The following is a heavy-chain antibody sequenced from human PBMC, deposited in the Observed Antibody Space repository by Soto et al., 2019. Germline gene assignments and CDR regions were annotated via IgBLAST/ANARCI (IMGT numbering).Heavy chain of an antibody. Sequence: GGSLRLSCAASGFTFSSYAMSWVRQAPGKGLEWVSAISGSGGSTYYADSVKGRFTISRDNSKNTLYLQMNSLRAEDTAVYYCAKGESRPNCSSTSCYYRYYYYYMDVWGKGTTVTVSS. D-gene: IGHD2-2*01. J-gene: IGHJ6*03. CDR1: GFTFSSYA. V-gene: IGHV3-23*01. CDR3: AKGESRPNCSSTSCYYRYYYYYMDV. CDR2: ISGSGGST.